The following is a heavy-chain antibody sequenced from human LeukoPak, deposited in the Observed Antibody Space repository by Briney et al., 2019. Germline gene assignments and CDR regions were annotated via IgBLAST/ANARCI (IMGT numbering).Heavy chain of an antibody. CDR3: MRDRHPYYYDSSGDT. V-gene: IGHV3-7*01. CDR1: GITFSTFW. D-gene: IGHD3-22*01. J-gene: IGHJ4*02. Sequence: GGSLRLSCAASGITFSTFWMSWARQAPGKGLEWVANIKGDGSEKNYVDSVKGRFTISRDDAKNSLYLQINSLRVEDTAVYYCMRDRHPYYYDSSGDTGGQGTLVTVSS. CDR2: IKGDGSEK.